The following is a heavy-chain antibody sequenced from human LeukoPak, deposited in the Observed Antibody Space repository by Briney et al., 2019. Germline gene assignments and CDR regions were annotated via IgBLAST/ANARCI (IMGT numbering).Heavy chain of an antibody. J-gene: IGHJ5*02. CDR1: GYAFTSYG. D-gene: IGHD2-2*01. CDR2: ISAYNGNT. Sequence: GASVKVSCKASGYAFTSYGISWVRQAPGQGLEWMGWISAYNGNTNYAQKLQGRVTMTTDTSTSTAYMELRSLRSDDTAVYYCAREGYIVVVPAAMRGGWFDPWGQGTLVTVSS. CDR3: AREGYIVVVPAAMRGGWFDP. V-gene: IGHV1-18*01.